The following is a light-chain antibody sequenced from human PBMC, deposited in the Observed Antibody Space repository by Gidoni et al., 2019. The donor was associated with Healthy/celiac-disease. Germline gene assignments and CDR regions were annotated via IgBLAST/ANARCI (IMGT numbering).Light chain of an antibody. CDR3: CSYAGSSIWV. Sequence: QSALTQHASVSGSPGQSITISCTGTSSDVGSYNLVPWYQQHPGKAPKLMIYEVSKPPSGVSNRFSGSKSGNTASLTISGLQAEDEADYYCCSYAGSSIWVFGGGTKLTVL. V-gene: IGLV2-23*02. CDR1: SSDVGSYNL. J-gene: IGLJ3*02. CDR2: EVS.